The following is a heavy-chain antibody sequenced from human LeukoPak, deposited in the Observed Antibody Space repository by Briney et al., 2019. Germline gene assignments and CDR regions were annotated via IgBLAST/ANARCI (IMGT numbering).Heavy chain of an antibody. J-gene: IGHJ5*02. CDR3: AREFTDVLLWFGELSGWFDP. CDR2: INHSGST. D-gene: IGHD3-10*01. Sequence: SETLPLTCAVYGGSFSGYYWSWIRHPPGKGLEWIGEINHSGSTNYNPSLKSRVTISVDTSKNQFSLKLSSVTAADTAVYYCAREFTDVLLWFGELSGWFDPWGQGTLVTVSS. CDR1: GGSFSGYY. V-gene: IGHV4-34*01.